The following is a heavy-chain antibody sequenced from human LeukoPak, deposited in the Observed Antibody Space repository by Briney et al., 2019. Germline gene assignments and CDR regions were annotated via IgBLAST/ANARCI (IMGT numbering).Heavy chain of an antibody. V-gene: IGHV4-59*12. J-gene: IGHJ4*02. CDR1: GGSISNYY. D-gene: IGHD3-22*01. CDR3: ARFEKFYDSGAHYLDY. CDR2: IYYSGNT. Sequence: SETLSLTCTVSGGSISNYYWSWVRQPPGKGLEWIGDIYYSGNTNYNPSLKSRVTMSVDTSKNQFSLKLNSVTAADTAVYYCARFEKFYDSGAHYLDYWGQGALVTVSS.